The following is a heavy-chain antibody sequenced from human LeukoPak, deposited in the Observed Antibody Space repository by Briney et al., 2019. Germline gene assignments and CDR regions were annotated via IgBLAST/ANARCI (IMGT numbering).Heavy chain of an antibody. CDR3: ARDQGGVGY. CDR2: ISSFSGTI. J-gene: IGHJ4*02. V-gene: IGHV3-48*01. CDR1: GITFGIYS. D-gene: IGHD3-16*01. Sequence: GGSLRLSCVASGITFGIYSMNWVRQAPGKGLEWVSYISSFSGTINYADSVKGRFTISRDNAKNSLYLQMNSLRAEDTAVYYCARDQGGVGYWGQGTLVTVSS.